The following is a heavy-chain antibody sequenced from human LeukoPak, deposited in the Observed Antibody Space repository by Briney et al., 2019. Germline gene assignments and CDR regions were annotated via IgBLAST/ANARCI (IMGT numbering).Heavy chain of an antibody. CDR3: ALNSTGYYYDF. CDR1: GFTFDYYA. CDR2: IRWDGGST. V-gene: IGHV3-43D*04. D-gene: IGHD3-22*01. J-gene: IGHJ4*02. Sequence: GGSLRLSCPASGFTFDYYAMHWVRQAPGKRLEWVSLIRWDGGSTYYADSVKGRFIISRDNSKNSLYLQMNSLRPEDTALYYCALNSTGYYYDFWGQGTLVTVSS.